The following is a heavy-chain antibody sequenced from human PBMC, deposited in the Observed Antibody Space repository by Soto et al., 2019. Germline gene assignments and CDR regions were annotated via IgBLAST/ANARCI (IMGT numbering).Heavy chain of an antibody. D-gene: IGHD6-13*01. J-gene: IGHJ4*02. V-gene: IGHV4-30-2*01. Sequence: PSETLSLTCAVSGGSISSGGYSWSWIRQPPGMGLEWVGYISHRGSTSYNPSLKSRVTISVDMSKNQFSLKLTSVTAADTAVYYCARARGQDSSSWYKQFDYWGQGALVTVSS. CDR1: GGSISSGGYS. CDR2: ISHRGST. CDR3: ARARGQDSSSWYKQFDY.